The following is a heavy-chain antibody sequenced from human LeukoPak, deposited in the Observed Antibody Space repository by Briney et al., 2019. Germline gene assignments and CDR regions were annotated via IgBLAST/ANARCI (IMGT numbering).Heavy chain of an antibody. V-gene: IGHV1-2*02. D-gene: IGHD3-3*01. J-gene: IGHJ5*02. CDR2: INPNSGGT. CDR1: RYTFTGYY. Sequence: ASVKVSSKASRYTFTGYYMHWVRQAPGQGLEWMGWINPNSGGTNYAQKFQGRVTMTRDTSISTAYMELSRLRSDDTAVYYCARGPYYDFWSGYLGSDNWFDPWGQGTLVTVSS. CDR3: ARGPYYDFWSGYLGSDNWFDP.